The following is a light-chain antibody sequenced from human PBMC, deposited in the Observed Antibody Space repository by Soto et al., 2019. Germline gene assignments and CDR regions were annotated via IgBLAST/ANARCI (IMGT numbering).Light chain of an antibody. CDR2: DAS. Sequence: VVTQSPGTLSLSPGDRATLSCRARQTVRNNYLAWYQQKPGQAPRLLIYDASSRATGIPARFSGSGSGTDFTLTISSLEPEDFAVYYCQQRSNWPPKVTFGQGTGLEI. V-gene: IGKV3D-20*02. J-gene: IGKJ5*01. CDR3: QQRSNWPPKVT. CDR1: QTVRNNY.